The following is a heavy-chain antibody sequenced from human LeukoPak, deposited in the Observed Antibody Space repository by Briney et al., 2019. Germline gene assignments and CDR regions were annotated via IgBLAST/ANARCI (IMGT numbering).Heavy chain of an antibody. Sequence: GGSLRLSCAASGFTFSSYAMSWVRQAPGKGLEWVSAISGSGGSTYYADSVKGRFTISRDNSKNTLYLQMNSLRAEDTAVYYCAKELNYYDSSGYYYVGEGFDYWGQGTLVTVSS. D-gene: IGHD3-22*01. V-gene: IGHV3-23*01. J-gene: IGHJ4*02. CDR3: AKELNYYDSSGYYYVGEGFDY. CDR2: ISGSGGST. CDR1: GFTFSSYA.